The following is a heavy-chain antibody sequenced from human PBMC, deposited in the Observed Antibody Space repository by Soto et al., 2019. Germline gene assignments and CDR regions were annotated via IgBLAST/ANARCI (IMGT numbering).Heavy chain of an antibody. CDR2: IYYSGST. CDR3: ARYATTIFGVVTLPGGWFDP. Sequence: PSETLSLTCTVSGGSISSGDYYWSWIRQPPGKGLEWIGYIYYSGSTYYHPSLESRVTISVDTSKNQFSLKLSSVTAADTAVYYCARYATTIFGVVTLPGGWFDPWGQGTLVTVSS. CDR1: GGSISSGDYY. V-gene: IGHV4-30-4*01. J-gene: IGHJ5*02. D-gene: IGHD3-3*01.